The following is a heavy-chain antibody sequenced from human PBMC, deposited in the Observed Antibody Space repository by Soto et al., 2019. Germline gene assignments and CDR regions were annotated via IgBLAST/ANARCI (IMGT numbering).Heavy chain of an antibody. CDR1: GFSLTTSGVG. Sequence: QITLKESGPTVVKPTETLTLTCTFSGFSLTTSGVGVGWVRQSPVNAPEWLALIYWDDDKRYSTSLNSRLINTKDTSKNQVVLTMANVDPADTATYYCAHRVLRTVFGLVTTTAIYFDFWGPGTPVVVSS. CDR3: AHRVLRTVFGLVTTTAIYFDF. J-gene: IGHJ4*02. D-gene: IGHD3-3*01. CDR2: IYWDDDK. V-gene: IGHV2-5*02.